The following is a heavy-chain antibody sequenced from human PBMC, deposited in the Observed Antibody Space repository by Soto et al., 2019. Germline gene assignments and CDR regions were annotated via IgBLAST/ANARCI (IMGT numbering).Heavy chain of an antibody. D-gene: IGHD4-17*01. CDR3: ARARGGDSGDYASLFDR. CDR2: IHDSGNT. J-gene: IGHJ5*02. CDR1: GGSVSIGDYL. Sequence: PWETLSLTCTVFGGSVSIGDYLWSWIRQRPGKGLEWIGYIHDSGNTYYNPSLKSRVTISLDTSKNQFSLKVTSMTAADTTVYFCARARGGDSGDYASLFDRWGQGNLVTVPS. V-gene: IGHV4-30-4*01.